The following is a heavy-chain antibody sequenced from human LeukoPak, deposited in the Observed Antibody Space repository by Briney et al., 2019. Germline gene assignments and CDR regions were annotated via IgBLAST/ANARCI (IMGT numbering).Heavy chain of an antibody. V-gene: IGHV4-31*03. CDR1: GGSISSGGYY. CDR3: ARDRLASWFDL. J-gene: IGHJ5*02. Sequence: TSQTLSLTCTVSGGSISSGGYYWSWIRQHPGKGLEWIGYLYYSGSTYYNPSLKSRVTTSVDTSKNQFSLKLSSVTAADTAVYYCARDRLASWFDLWGQGTLVTISS. CDR2: LYYSGST.